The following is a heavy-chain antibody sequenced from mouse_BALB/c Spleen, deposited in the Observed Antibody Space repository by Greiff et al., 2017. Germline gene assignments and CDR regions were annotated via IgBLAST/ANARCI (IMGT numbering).Heavy chain of an antibody. D-gene: IGHD2-4*01. J-gene: IGHJ3*01. CDR1: GYTFTSYY. V-gene: IGHV1S56*01. Sequence: QVQLQQSGPELVKPGASVRISCKASGYTFTSYYIHWVKQRPGQGLEWIGWIYPGNVNTKYNEKFKGKATLTADKSSSTAYMQLSSLTSEDSAVYFCAREDYGFAYWGQGTLVTVSA. CDR2: IYPGNVNT. CDR3: AREDYGFAY.